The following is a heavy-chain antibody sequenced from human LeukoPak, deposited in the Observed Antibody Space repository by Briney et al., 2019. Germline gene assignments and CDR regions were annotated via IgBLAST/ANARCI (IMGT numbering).Heavy chain of an antibody. J-gene: IGHJ4*02. Sequence: PSETLSLTCAVYGGSFSGYYWSWIRQPPGKGLEWIGEINHSGSTNYNPSLKSRVTISVDTSKNQFSLKLSSVTAADTAVYYCARAEDMALYYCAKGPSSSSYFDYFDYWGQGTLVTVSS. CDR1: GGSFSGYY. V-gene: IGHV4-34*01. CDR3: ARAEDMALYYCAKGPSSSSYFDYFDY. CDR2: INHSGST. D-gene: IGHD6-6*01.